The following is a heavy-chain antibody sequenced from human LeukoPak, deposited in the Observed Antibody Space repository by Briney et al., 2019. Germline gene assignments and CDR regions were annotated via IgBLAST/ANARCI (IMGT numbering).Heavy chain of an antibody. CDR2: INPSGGST. J-gene: IGHJ4*02. CDR1: GYTFTSYY. CDR3: ARVGLLRQQQLDY. D-gene: IGHD6-13*01. Sequence: ASVKVSYKTSGYTFTSYYMHWVRQAPGQGLEWMGIINPSGGSTSYAQKFQGRVTMTRDTSTSTVYMELSSLRSEDTAVYYCARVGLLRQQQLDYWGQGTLVTVSS. V-gene: IGHV1-46*01.